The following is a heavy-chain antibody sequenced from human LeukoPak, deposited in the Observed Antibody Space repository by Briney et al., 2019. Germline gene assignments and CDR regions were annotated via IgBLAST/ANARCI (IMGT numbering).Heavy chain of an antibody. CDR3: ARTSASGATYFDY. CDR1: GGSLSSYY. Sequence: SETLSLTCTVSGGSLSSYYWSWIRQPAGKGLEWIGRIYFSGGTHYIPSLESRVTTSVDTSKNQFSLKLSSVTAADTAVYYCARTSASGATYFDYWGQGTLVTVSS. CDR2: IYFSGGT. D-gene: IGHD1-26*01. V-gene: IGHV4-4*07. J-gene: IGHJ4*02.